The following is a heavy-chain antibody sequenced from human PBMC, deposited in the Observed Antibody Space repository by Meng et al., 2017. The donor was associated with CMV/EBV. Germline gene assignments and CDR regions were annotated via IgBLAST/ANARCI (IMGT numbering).Heavy chain of an antibody. CDR1: GGTLSSYA. J-gene: IGHJ4*02. Sequence: KAYGGTLSSYAISWVRQAPGQGLEWMGGIIPILGIANDAQKFQGRVTITADKSTSTAYMELSSLRSEDTAVYYCARYSSSQGYFDYWGQGTLVTVSS. CDR3: ARYSSSQGYFDY. V-gene: IGHV1-69*10. CDR2: IIPILGIA. D-gene: IGHD6-13*01.